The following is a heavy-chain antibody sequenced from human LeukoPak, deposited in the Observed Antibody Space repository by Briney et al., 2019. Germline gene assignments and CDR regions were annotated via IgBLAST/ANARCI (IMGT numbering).Heavy chain of an antibody. D-gene: IGHD6-19*01. V-gene: IGHV1-69*05. J-gene: IGHJ4*02. CDR2: IIPIFGTA. Sequence: SVKVSCKASGGTFSSYAMSWVRQAPGQGLEWMGGIIPIFGTANYAQKFQGRVTITTDESTSTAYMELSSLRSEDTAVYYCASSGDGIAVAGTMNDYWGQGTLVTVSS. CDR3: ASSGDGIAVAGTMNDY. CDR1: GGTFSSYA.